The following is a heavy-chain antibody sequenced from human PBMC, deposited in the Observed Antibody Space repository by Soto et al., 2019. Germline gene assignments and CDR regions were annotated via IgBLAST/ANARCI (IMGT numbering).Heavy chain of an antibody. D-gene: IGHD6-13*01. CDR2: ISYDGSNK. V-gene: IGHV3-30*18. CDR3: AKGPAPVGFIAAAGFDY. J-gene: IGHJ4*02. Sequence: QVQLVESGGGVVQPGRSLRLSCAASGFNFSSYGMHWVRQAPGKGLEWVAVISYDGSNKYYADSVKGRFTISRDNSKNTLYLQMNSLRAEDTAVYYCAKGPAPVGFIAAAGFDYWGQGTLVTVSS. CDR1: GFNFSSYG.